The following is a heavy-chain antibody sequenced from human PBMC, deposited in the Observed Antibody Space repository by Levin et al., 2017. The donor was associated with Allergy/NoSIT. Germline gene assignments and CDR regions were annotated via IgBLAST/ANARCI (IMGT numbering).Heavy chain of an antibody. CDR2: MYTSGST. V-gene: IGHV4-61*02. CDR3: ARFANYDLLTGNDALDI. D-gene: IGHD3-9*01. Sequence: SETLSLTCTVSGGSISSGSYYWSWIRQPAGKGLEWIGRMYTSGSTNYNPSLKSRVTISIDTSKNQFSLKLSSVTAADTALYYCARFANYDLLTGNDALDIWGQGIMVTVSS. CDR1: GGSISSGSYY. J-gene: IGHJ3*02.